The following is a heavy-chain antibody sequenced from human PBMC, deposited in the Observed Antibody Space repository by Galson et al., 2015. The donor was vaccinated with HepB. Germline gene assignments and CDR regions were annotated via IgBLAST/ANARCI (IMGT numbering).Heavy chain of an antibody. V-gene: IGHV3-9*01. Sequence: SLRLSCAASGFTFDDYAMHWVRQAPGKGLEWVSGISWNGDTIGYADSVKGRFTISRDNAKNSLYLQMNSLRPEDTALYYCAKGSSIVIIIANLDSWGQGTLVTVSS. CDR2: ISWNGDTI. CDR3: AKGSSIVIIIANLDS. CDR1: GFTFDDYA. J-gene: IGHJ4*02. D-gene: IGHD2/OR15-2a*01.